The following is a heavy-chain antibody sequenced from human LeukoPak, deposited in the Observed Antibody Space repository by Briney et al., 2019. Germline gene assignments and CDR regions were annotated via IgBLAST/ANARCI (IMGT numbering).Heavy chain of an antibody. CDR3: TRRLDD. V-gene: IGHV3-30-3*01. CDR2: ISSDGNTQ. Sequence: GGSLRLSCAASGFTFSSYAMHWVRQAPGKGLDWAAVISSDGNTQYYADSVKGRFTISRDNSNNTLYLQMNSLRVEDTAVYYCTRRLDDWGQGTLVTVSS. CDR1: GFTFSSYA. J-gene: IGHJ4*02. D-gene: IGHD3-16*01.